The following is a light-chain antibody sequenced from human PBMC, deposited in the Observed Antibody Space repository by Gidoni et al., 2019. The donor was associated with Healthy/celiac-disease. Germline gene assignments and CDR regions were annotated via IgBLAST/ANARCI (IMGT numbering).Light chain of an antibody. CDR2: AAS. CDR1: QSISSY. Sequence: ENQITQFPSSLSASVGDRVTITCRASQSISSYLNWYQQKPGKAPKLLIYAASSLQSGVPSRFSGSGSGTDFTLTISSLQPEDFATYYCQQSYSTPRTFGQGTKVEIK. V-gene: IGKV1-39*01. CDR3: QQSYSTPRT. J-gene: IGKJ1*01.